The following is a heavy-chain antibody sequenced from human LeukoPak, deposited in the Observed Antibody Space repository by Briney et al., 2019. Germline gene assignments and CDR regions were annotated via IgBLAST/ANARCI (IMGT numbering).Heavy chain of an antibody. CDR2: ISGSGGST. V-gene: IGHV3-23*01. D-gene: IGHD5-18*01. CDR1: GFTFSNYA. CDR3: AKYPHGGSAMVTN. Sequence: GGSLRLSCAASGFTFSNYAMSWVRQAPGKGLEWVSTISGSGGSTYYADSVKGRFTISRDNSKNTLYLQMNSLRAEDTAVYYCAKYPHGGSAMVTNRGQGTLVTVSS. J-gene: IGHJ4*02.